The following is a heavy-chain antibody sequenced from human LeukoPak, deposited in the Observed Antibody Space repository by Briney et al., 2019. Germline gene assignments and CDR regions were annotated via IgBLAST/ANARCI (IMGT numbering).Heavy chain of an antibody. J-gene: IGHJ4*02. CDR3: ARGTGYSVVDY. Sequence: PGGSLRLSCAASGFTSSSYWMHWVRQAPGKGLLGVSRINSDGRSTSHADSVKGRFTISRDNAKNTLYLQMNSLRAEDTAVYYCARGTGYSVVDYWGQGTLVTVSS. D-gene: IGHD5-18*01. CDR1: GFTSSSYW. V-gene: IGHV3-74*01. CDR2: INSDGRST.